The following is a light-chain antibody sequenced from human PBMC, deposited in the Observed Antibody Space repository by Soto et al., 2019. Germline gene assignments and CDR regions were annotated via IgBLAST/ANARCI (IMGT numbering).Light chain of an antibody. Sequence: EIVMTQSPATLSVSPGERATLSCRASQSVSSNLAWYQQKPGQTPKLLIYVASTRATGIPARFSGSGSGTEFNLTISSLQSEDFAVYYWQQYNVWPLTVGGGTKVEFK. J-gene: IGKJ4*01. V-gene: IGKV3-15*01. CDR1: QSVSSN. CDR3: QQYNVWPLT. CDR2: VAS.